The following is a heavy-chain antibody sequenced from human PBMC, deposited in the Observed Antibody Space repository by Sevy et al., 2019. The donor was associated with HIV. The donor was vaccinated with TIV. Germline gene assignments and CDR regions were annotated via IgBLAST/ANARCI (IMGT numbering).Heavy chain of an antibody. Sequence: GGSLRLSCAASGFTFSRYAMSWVRQAPGKGLEWVSTISGGGGSTYYADSVKGRFSISRDNSKNTLYLKLNSLRAEDTAVYYCAKAPGDDILTGYYALFDHWGQGTLVTVSS. CDR3: AKAPGDDILTGYYALFDH. J-gene: IGHJ4*02. V-gene: IGHV3-23*01. CDR1: GFTFSRYA. CDR2: ISGGGGST. D-gene: IGHD3-9*01.